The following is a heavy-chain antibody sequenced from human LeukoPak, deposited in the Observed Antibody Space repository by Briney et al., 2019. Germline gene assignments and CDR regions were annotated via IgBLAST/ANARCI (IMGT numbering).Heavy chain of an antibody. D-gene: IGHD3-3*01. V-gene: IGHV3-30*18. CDR3: AKDINDFWSGEGGNDY. CDR2: ISYDGSNR. Sequence: PGGSLRLSCVASGFTFSSYGMHWVRQAPGKGLEGEAFISYDGSNRYYVDSVKGRFTIARDNSKNTVYLQMHSLRPEDTAVYYCAKDINDFWSGEGGNDYWGQGTLVTVSS. J-gene: IGHJ4*02. CDR1: GFTFSSYG.